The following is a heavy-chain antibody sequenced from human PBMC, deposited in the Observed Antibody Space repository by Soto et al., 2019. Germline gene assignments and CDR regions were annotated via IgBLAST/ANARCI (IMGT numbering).Heavy chain of an antibody. V-gene: IGHV3-30-3*02. D-gene: IGHD3-9*01. CDR3: AKSPRGYDILTGLDY. J-gene: IGHJ4*02. CDR2: ISYDGSTE. CDR1: GFTFSSYA. Sequence: GGSLRLSCAASGFTFSSYAMHWVRQAPSKGLEWVAVISYDGSTEYYADSVKGRITVSRDNSKNTLYLQMNSLRAEDTAVYYCAKSPRGYDILTGLDYWGQGTLVTVSS.